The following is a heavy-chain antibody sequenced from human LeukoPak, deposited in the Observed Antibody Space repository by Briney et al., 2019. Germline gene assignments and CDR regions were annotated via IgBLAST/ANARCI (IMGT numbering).Heavy chain of an antibody. J-gene: IGHJ4*02. CDR3: ARGDGDYGNDY. D-gene: IGHD4-17*01. V-gene: IGHV4-61*02. CDR2: IYTSGSA. CDR1: GGSISSGSYY. Sequence: SETLSLTCTLSGGSISSGSYYWSWIRQPAGKRLEWIGRIYTSGSANYNPSLKSRVTISVDTSKNQFSLKLSSVTAADTAVYYCARGDGDYGNDYWGQGTLVTVSS.